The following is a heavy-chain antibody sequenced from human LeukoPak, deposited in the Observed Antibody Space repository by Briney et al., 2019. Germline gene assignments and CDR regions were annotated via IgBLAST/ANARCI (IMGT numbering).Heavy chain of an antibody. CDR1: GGSFSGYY. Sequence: SETLSLTCAVYGGSFSGYYWSWIRQPPGKGLEWIGEINHSGSTNYNTSLKSRVTISVDTSKNQFSLKLSSVTAADTAVYYCARGVEWFGRKHNPHFDYWGQGTLVTVSS. CDR3: ARGVEWFGRKHNPHFDY. D-gene: IGHD3-10*01. V-gene: IGHV4-34*01. CDR2: INHSGST. J-gene: IGHJ4*02.